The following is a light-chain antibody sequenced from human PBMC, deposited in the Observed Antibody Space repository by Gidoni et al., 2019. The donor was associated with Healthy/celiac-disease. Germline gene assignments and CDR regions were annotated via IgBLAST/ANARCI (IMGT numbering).Light chain of an antibody. CDR1: SGSIASNY. CDR3: QSYDSSTPVV. V-gene: IGLV6-57*02. CDR2: EDN. J-gene: IGLJ2*01. Sequence: FTLTQPHSVTDSPGKTVTISCTGSSGSIASNYVPWYQQRPGSAPTTVIYEDNQRPSGVPDRFSGSIDSSSNSASLTISGLKTEDEADYYCQSYDSSTPVVFGGGTKLTVL.